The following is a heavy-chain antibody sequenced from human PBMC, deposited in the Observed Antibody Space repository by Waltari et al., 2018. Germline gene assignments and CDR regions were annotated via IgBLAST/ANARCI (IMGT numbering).Heavy chain of an antibody. Sequence: EVQLVESGGGLVQPGRSLRLSCAASGFRFSSYWMTWVSQAPGKGLEWVASINEDGSEKQYVDSVKGRFTISRDNAKNSLYLQMNSLRADDTAVYYCARDSTRRFDYWGQGTLVTVSS. CDR1: GFRFSSYW. CDR2: INEDGSEK. J-gene: IGHJ4*02. CDR3: ARDSTRRFDY. D-gene: IGHD6-6*01. V-gene: IGHV3-7*01.